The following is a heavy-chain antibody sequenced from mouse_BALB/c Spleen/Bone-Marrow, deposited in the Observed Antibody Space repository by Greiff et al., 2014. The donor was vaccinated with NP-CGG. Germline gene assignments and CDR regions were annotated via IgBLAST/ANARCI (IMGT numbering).Heavy chain of an antibody. CDR3: ASEFAY. Sequence: QVQLQQSGPGLVQSSQSLSITCTVSGLSLTSYGVHWVRLSPGKGLEWPGVIWNIGTTDYNAAFISRLSITKDNSKSQVFFKMNSLKADDTAIYYCASEFAYWGQGTLVTVSA. CDR1: GLSLTSYG. J-gene: IGHJ3*01. CDR2: IWNIGTT. V-gene: IGHV2-4-1*01.